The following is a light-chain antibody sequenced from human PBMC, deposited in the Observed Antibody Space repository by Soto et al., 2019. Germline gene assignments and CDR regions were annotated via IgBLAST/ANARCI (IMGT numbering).Light chain of an antibody. CDR1: QDINSD. Sequence: DIQLTQSPSFLSASVGDRVTIACRASQDINSDLAWYQQKPGKVPKLLIYAAFTLQSGVPSRFSGSASGAEFTLTISSLQPEDFATYYCQQLKSYPVTFGGG. J-gene: IGKJ4*01. CDR2: AAF. CDR3: QQLKSYPVT. V-gene: IGKV1-9*01.